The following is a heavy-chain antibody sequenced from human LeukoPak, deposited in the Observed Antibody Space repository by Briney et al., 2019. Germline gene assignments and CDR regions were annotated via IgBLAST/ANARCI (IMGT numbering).Heavy chain of an antibody. CDR1: GASISSVGFY. J-gene: IGHJ6*03. Sequence: SQTLSLTCTVSGASISSVGFYWSWSRQLPGKGLEWIGYIYYTGFTYCKPSLKSRVTMSVDTSQNQFSLRMSSMTAADTAVYYCARAGLGIENYYYYMDVWGKGTTVTVSS. CDR2: IYYTGFT. V-gene: IGHV4-31*03. D-gene: IGHD1-14*01. CDR3: ARAGLGIENYYYYMDV.